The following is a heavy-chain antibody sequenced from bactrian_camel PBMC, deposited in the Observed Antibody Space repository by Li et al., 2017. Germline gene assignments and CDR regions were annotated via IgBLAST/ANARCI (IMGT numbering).Heavy chain of an antibody. Sequence: HVQLVESGGGSVQAGGSLRLPCSASTYIFNCMAWFRQAPGKGLERVSSIYSDGSNTYYADSVKGRFTISRDNPRNTLYLQLNSLKPEDTAMYYCLKHFSWSGLPTPSSQGTQVTVS. D-gene: IGHD1*01. J-gene: IGHJ4*01. CDR1: TYIFNC. V-gene: IGHV3S6*01. CDR2: IYSDGSNT.